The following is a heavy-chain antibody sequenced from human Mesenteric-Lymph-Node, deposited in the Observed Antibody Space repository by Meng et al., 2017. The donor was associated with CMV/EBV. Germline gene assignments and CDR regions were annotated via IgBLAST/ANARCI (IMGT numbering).Heavy chain of an antibody. J-gene: IGHJ4*02. CDR2: IYHSGNT. V-gene: IGHV4-30-4*08. D-gene: IGHD1-14*01. CDR1: GASISSGESY. Sequence: SGASISSGESYWSWVRQPPGKGLEWIGYIYHSGNTYYNPSLKSRVTISVDTSKNQFSLKMRSVTAADTAVYSCARVPYITPAYYFDYWGQGMLVTVSS. CDR3: ARVPYITPAYYFDY.